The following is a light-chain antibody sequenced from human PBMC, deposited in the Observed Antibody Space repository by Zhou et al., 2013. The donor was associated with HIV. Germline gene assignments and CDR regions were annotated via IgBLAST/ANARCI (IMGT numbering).Light chain of an antibody. CDR3: QQYDDLPVT. CDR1: QDISDS. V-gene: IGKV1-33*01. J-gene: IGKJ4*01. CDR2: DAS. Sequence: GDRVTITCQASQDISDSLNWYQQRPGKAPKLLIYDASNLETGVPSRFSGSVSVTGFSLTISSLQPEDIATYYCQQYDDLPVTFGGGTKVEI.